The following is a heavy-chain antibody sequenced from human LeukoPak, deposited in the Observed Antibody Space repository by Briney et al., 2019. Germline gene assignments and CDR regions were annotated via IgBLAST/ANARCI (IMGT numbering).Heavy chain of an antibody. CDR3: ARVIGYCSSTSCFGYFDY. V-gene: IGHV4-59*01. D-gene: IGHD2-2*01. Sequence: PSETLSLTCTVSGGSISSFFWSWIRQPPGKGLEWIGSMHYSGDTKYNPSLRSRVSLSIDTSMQQISLRLSSVTAADTAVYYCARVIGYCSSTSCFGYFDYWGQGTLVTVSS. J-gene: IGHJ4*02. CDR2: MHYSGDT. CDR1: GGSISSFF.